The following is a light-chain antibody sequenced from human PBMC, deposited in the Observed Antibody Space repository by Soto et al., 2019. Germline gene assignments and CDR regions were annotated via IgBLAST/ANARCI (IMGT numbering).Light chain of an antibody. CDR3: QSYDSSLTSWV. CDR2: DNS. Sequence: QAVLTQPPSVSGAPGQRVTISCTGSRSNIGAGYDAHWYQQFPGTAPKLLIYDNSNRPSGVPDRFSGSKSGTSASLAITGLQAEDEADYYCQSYDSSLTSWVFGGGTKLTVL. CDR1: RSNIGAGYD. J-gene: IGLJ3*02. V-gene: IGLV1-40*01.